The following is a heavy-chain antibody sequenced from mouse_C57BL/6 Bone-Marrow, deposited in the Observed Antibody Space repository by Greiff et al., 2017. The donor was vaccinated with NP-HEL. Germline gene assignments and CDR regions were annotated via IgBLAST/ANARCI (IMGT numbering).Heavy chain of an antibody. CDR1: GFTFSSYA. CDR2: ISDGGSYT. D-gene: IGHD2-2*01. CDR3: ARDRDYGYDEFAY. Sequence: EVQLVESGGGLVKPGGSLKLSCAASGFTFSSYAMSWVRQTPEKRLEWVATISDGGSYTYYPDNVKGRFTISRDNAKNNLYLQMSHLKSEDTAMYYCARDRDYGYDEFAYWGQGTLVTVSA. J-gene: IGHJ3*01. V-gene: IGHV5-4*01.